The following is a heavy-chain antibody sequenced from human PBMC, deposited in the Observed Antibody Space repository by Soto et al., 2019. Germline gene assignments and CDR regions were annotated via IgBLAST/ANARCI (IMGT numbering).Heavy chain of an antibody. CDR2: ISAYNGDT. Sequence: QIQLVQSGGEVKKPGASVKVSYKASGYTFRSYGISWVRQAPGQGLEWVGWISAYNGDTHYAPKFQDRITLTTETSTDTAYMELRSLRLDDTAVYYCARDWSRYYDNSGLIWFYWGQGSLVTVSS. CDR3: ARDWSRYYDNSGLIWFY. V-gene: IGHV1-18*04. CDR1: GYTFRSYG. D-gene: IGHD3-22*01. J-gene: IGHJ4*02.